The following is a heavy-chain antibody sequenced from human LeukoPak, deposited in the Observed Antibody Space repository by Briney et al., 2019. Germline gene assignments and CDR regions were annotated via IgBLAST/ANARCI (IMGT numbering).Heavy chain of an antibody. J-gene: IGHJ4*02. CDR3: AKGWELLHYFDY. Sequence: PGGSLRLSCAASGFTFSSYGMHWVRQAPGKGLEWVAFIRYDGNNKYYADSVKGRFTISRDNSKNTLYLQMNSLRAEDTAVYYCAKGWELLHYFDYWGQGTLVTVSS. V-gene: IGHV3-30*02. CDR1: GFTFSSYG. CDR2: IRYDGNNK. D-gene: IGHD1-26*01.